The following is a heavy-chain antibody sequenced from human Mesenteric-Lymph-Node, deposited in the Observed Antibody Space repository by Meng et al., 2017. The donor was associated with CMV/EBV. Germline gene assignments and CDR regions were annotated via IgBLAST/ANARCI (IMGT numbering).Heavy chain of an antibody. V-gene: IGHV1-24*01. Sequence: ASVKVSCKVSGYTLTELSRHWVRQAPGKGLEWMGGFDPEDGETIYAQKFQGRVAMTEDTSTDTAYMELSSLRSEDTAVYYCARALFHCTNGVCSPSGPDYYYGMDVWGQGTTVTVSS. CDR1: GYTLTELS. D-gene: IGHD2-8*01. J-gene: IGHJ6*02. CDR2: FDPEDGET. CDR3: ARALFHCTNGVCSPSGPDYYYGMDV.